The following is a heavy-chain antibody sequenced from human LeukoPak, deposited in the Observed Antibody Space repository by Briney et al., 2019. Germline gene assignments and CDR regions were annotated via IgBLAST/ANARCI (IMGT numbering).Heavy chain of an antibody. V-gene: IGHV3-48*03. Sequence: PGGSLRLSCAASGFTFSSYEMNWVRQAPGKGLEWVSYISSSGSTIYYADSVKGRFTISRDNAKNSLYLQMNSLRAEDTAVYYCARAMGITYYYDSSGYPFDYWGQGTLVTVSS. CDR2: ISSSGSTI. J-gene: IGHJ4*02. CDR3: ARAMGITYYYDSSGYPFDY. CDR1: GFTFSSYE. D-gene: IGHD3-22*01.